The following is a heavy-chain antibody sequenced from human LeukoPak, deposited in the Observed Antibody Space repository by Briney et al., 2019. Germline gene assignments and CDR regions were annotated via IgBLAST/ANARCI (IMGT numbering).Heavy chain of an antibody. D-gene: IGHD4-11*01. V-gene: IGHV3-74*01. Sequence: GGSLRLFCKASEFTFNDYWMHWVRQGPGKGLVWVSRINSDGSSASYADSVKGRFTISRDNAKNTLYLQMNSLRAEDTAVYYCARGSPTPNSTYFDLWGRGTLVTVSS. J-gene: IGHJ2*01. CDR2: INSDGSSA. CDR3: ARGSPTPNSTYFDL. CDR1: EFTFNDYW.